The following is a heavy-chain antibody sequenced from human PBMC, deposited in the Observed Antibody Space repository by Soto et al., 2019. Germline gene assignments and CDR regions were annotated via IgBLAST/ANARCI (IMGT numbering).Heavy chain of an antibody. V-gene: IGHV3-23*01. CDR1: GFTFDSYA. Sequence: EVQLLESGGGLVQPGGSLRLSCAASGFTFDSYAMNWVRQAPGKGLEWVSTISGSGDYTYYTDSGKGRFTISRDNSKNVMYLQMNSLRAEETAVYYCAKNRGLQYYFDYWGQGTLVTVSS. CDR3: AKNRGLQYYFDY. J-gene: IGHJ4*02. CDR2: ISGSGDYT.